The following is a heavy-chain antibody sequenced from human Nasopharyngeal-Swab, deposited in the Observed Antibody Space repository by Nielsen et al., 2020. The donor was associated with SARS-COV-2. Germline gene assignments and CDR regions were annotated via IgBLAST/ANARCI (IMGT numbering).Heavy chain of an antibody. Sequence: SETLSLTCTVSGGSISSYYWSWIRQPPGKGLEWIGYIYYSGSTNYNPSLKSRVTISVDTSKNQFSLKLSSVTAADTAVYYCARHANYDYVWGSYRPHDAFDIWGQGTMVT. CDR3: ARHANYDYVWGSYRPHDAFDI. D-gene: IGHD3-16*02. V-gene: IGHV4-59*08. CDR2: IYYSGST. CDR1: GGSISSYY. J-gene: IGHJ3*02.